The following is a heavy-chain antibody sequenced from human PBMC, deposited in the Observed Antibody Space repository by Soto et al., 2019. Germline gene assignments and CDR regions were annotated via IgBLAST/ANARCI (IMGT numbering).Heavy chain of an antibody. D-gene: IGHD3-3*01. V-gene: IGHV5-10-1*01. Sequence: GESLKISCKGSGYSFTSYWISWVRQMPGKGREWMGRIDPSDSYTNYSPSFQGHVTISADKSISTAYLQWSSLKASDTAMYYCARQGSYDFWSGYYSQNYYYYGMDVWGQGTTVTVS. J-gene: IGHJ6*02. CDR3: ARQGSYDFWSGYYSQNYYYYGMDV. CDR2: IDPSDSYT. CDR1: GYSFTSYW.